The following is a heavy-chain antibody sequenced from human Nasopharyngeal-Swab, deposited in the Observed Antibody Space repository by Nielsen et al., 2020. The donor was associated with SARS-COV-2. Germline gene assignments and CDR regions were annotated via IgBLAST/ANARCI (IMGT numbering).Heavy chain of an antibody. Sequence: SETLSLTCTVSGDSINNHYWSWIRQPAGKGLQWIGLLYTSGSTTFKPPPNYNPSLKSRVSMSLDTSKNQFSLRLTSVTAADTAVYYCARDGGTWFDPWGQGTLVTVSS. J-gene: IGHJ5*02. CDR3: ARDGGTWFDP. V-gene: IGHV4-4*07. D-gene: IGHD3-16*01. CDR1: GDSINNHY. CDR2: LYTSGSTTFKPPP.